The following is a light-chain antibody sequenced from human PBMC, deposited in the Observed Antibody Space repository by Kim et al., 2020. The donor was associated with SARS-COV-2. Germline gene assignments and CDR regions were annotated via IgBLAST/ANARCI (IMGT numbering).Light chain of an antibody. CDR1: QSVGSIF. Sequence: EIVLTQSPGTLSLSPGERATLSCRASQSVGSIFLAWYQQKAGQAPRLLIYGASNRATGIPDRFSGSGSATDFTLTISRLEPEDFAVYFCQQYGSSITFGQGPRLEIK. V-gene: IGKV3-20*01. J-gene: IGKJ5*01. CDR2: GAS. CDR3: QQYGSSIT.